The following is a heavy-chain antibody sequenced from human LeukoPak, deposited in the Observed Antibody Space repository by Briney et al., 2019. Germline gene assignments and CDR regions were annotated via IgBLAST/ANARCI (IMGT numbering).Heavy chain of an antibody. D-gene: IGHD3-16*02. J-gene: IGHJ4*02. CDR2: ISAYNGNT. CDR1: GYTFSSFG. CDR3: ARDPFYDTVGGSYRPLDY. Sequence: ASVKVSCKTSGYTFSSFGITWVRQAPGQGLEWMEWISAYNGNTNYVEKLRGRVTMTTDRSTATAYMELRSLTSDDTAMYYCARDPFYDTVGGSYRPLDYWGQGTPITVSS. V-gene: IGHV1-18*01.